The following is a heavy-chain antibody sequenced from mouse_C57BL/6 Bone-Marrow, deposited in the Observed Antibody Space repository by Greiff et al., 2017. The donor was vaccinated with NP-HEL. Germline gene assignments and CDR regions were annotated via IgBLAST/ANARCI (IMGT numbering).Heavy chain of an antibody. Sequence: VQLQQSGPELVKPGASVKISCKASGYTFTDYYMNWVKQSHGKSLEWIGDINPNNGGTSYNQKFKGKATLTVDKSSSTAYMELRSLTSEDSAVYYCARWALRLRGAMDYWGQGTSVTVSS. V-gene: IGHV1-26*01. J-gene: IGHJ4*01. CDR2: INPNNGGT. CDR1: GYTFTDYY. D-gene: IGHD1-2*01. CDR3: ARWALRLRGAMDY.